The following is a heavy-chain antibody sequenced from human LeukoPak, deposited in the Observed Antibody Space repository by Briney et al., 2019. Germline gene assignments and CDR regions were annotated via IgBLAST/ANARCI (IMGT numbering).Heavy chain of an antibody. Sequence: GGSLRLSCAASGFTFSSYWMHWVRQAPGKGLVWVSRINSDGSSTSYADSVKGRFTISRDNAKNTLYLQMNSLRAEDTAVYYCARARGGCSGGSCHFDYWGQGALVTVSS. J-gene: IGHJ4*02. CDR1: GFTFSSYW. V-gene: IGHV3-74*01. CDR3: ARARGGCSGGSCHFDY. CDR2: INSDGSST. D-gene: IGHD2-15*01.